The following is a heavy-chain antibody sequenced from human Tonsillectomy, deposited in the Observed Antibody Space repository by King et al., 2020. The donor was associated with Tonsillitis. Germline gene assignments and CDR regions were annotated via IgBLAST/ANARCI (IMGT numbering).Heavy chain of an antibody. Sequence: VQLVESGGGLVKPGGSLRLSCAASGFTFSNAWMSWVRQAPGKGLEWGGRIKSKTDGGTTDYAAPVKGRLTISRDDSKNTLYLQMNSLKTEDTAVYYCTVSGPYYYGMDVWGQGTTVTVSS. V-gene: IGHV3-15*01. CDR2: IKSKTDGGTT. CDR3: TVSGPYYYGMDV. CDR1: GFTFSNAW. J-gene: IGHJ6*02. D-gene: IGHD2-15*01.